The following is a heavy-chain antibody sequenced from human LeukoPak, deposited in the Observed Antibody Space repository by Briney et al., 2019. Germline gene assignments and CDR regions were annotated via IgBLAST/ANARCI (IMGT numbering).Heavy chain of an antibody. D-gene: IGHD1-26*01. V-gene: IGHV3-9*01. CDR3: ARGQWEERYYYYGMDV. J-gene: IGHJ6*02. Sequence: GGSLRLSCAASGFTFDDYAMHWVRQAPGKGLEWVSGISWNSGSIGYADSVKGRFTISRENAKNSLYLQMNSLRAGDTAVYYCARGQWEERYYYYGMDVWGQGTTVTVSS. CDR1: GFTFDDYA. CDR2: ISWNSGSI.